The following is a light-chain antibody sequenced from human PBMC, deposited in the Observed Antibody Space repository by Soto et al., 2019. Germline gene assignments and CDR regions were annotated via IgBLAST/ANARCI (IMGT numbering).Light chain of an antibody. V-gene: IGKV1-5*03. J-gene: IGKJ1*01. Sequence: DIQMTQSPSTLSASVGDRVTITCRASQSISVWLAWYQQKPGKAPEVLIYKASSLEGGVPSRFGGSGSGTEFTLTISSLQPDDFATYYCQQYHSFPWTFGQGTKVEIK. CDR3: QQYHSFPWT. CDR2: KAS. CDR1: QSISVW.